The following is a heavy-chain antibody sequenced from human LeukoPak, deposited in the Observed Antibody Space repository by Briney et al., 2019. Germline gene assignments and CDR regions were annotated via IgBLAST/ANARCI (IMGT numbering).Heavy chain of an antibody. CDR2: INHSGST. CDR3: ARREDGNFDI. Sequence: PSETLSLTCAVYGGSFSGYYWSWIRQPPGKGLEWIGEINHSGSTNYNPSLKSRVTISVDTSKNQFSLKLSSVTAADTAVYYCARREDGNFDIWGQGTMVTVSS. CDR1: GGSFSGYY. J-gene: IGHJ3*02. V-gene: IGHV4-34*01. D-gene: IGHD4-23*01.